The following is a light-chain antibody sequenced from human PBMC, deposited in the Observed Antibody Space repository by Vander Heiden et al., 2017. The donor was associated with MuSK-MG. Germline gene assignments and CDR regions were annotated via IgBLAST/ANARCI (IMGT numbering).Light chain of an antibody. CDR3: QQNDSNPRIT. V-gene: IGKV1-39*01. Sequence: IQMTQSPPSLSASVGDRVTIPCRASQSISSYLNWYQQKPGKAPKLLIYAASSLQSGVPSRFSGSGYGTDFTLTISSRQPEDFASYYCQQNDSNPRITFGGGTKVEIK. J-gene: IGKJ4*01. CDR2: AAS. CDR1: QSISSY.